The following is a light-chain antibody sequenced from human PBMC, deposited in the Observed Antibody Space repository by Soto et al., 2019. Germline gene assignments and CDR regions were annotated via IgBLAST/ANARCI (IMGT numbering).Light chain of an antibody. CDR1: QSISPW. CDR2: KAS. V-gene: IGKV1-5*03. J-gene: IGKJ1*01. CDR3: QQYSSYWT. Sequence: DIQMTQSPSTLSASVGDRVTITCRASQSISPWLAWYQQKPGKAPTLLIYKASSLESGVPSRFSGSGSGTEFTLTIISLQPDDFATYSCQQYSSYWTFGQGTKVEMK.